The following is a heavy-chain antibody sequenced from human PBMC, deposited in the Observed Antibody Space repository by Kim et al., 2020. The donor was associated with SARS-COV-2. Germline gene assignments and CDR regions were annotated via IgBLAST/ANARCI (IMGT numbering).Heavy chain of an antibody. CDR3: ARGGPLEDIVVVPEVYFDY. V-gene: IGHV4-34*01. CDR2: INHSGST. Sequence: SETLSLTCAVYGGSFSGYYWSWIRQPPGKGLEWIGQINHSGSTNYNPSLKSRVTISVDTSKNQFSLKLSSVTAADTALYYCARGGPLEDIVVVPEVYFDYWGQGTLVTVSS. CDR1: GGSFSGYY. D-gene: IGHD2-2*01. J-gene: IGHJ4*02.